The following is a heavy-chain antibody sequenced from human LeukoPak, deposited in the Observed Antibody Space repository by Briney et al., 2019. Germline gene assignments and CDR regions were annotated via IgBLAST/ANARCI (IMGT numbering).Heavy chain of an antibody. J-gene: IGHJ3*02. CDR2: IYYSGST. V-gene: IGHV4-59*01. CDR1: GGSISSYY. Sequence: SETLSLTCTVSGGSISSYYWSWIRQPPGKALEWIGYIYYSGSTNYNPSLKSRVTISVDTSKNQLSLKLRSVTAADTAVYYCAREQQGGAFDIWGQGTMVTVSS. D-gene: IGHD6-13*01. CDR3: AREQQGGAFDI.